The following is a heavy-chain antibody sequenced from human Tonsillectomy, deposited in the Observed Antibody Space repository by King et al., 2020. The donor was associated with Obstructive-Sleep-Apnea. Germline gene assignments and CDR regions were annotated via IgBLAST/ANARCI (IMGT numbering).Heavy chain of an antibody. Sequence: LQLQESGPTLVKPSETLSLTCTVSGGSISSSNYYWGWIRQPPGKGLEWIGSIYYSGDTYYNPSLKSRVTISIDTSKSQFSLKLSSVTAADTAVYYCATPYSSAWSCFDHWGQGTLVTVSS. CDR1: GGSISSSNYY. CDR2: IYYSGDT. J-gene: IGHJ4*02. D-gene: IGHD6-19*01. CDR3: ATPYSSAWSCFDH. V-gene: IGHV4-39*07.